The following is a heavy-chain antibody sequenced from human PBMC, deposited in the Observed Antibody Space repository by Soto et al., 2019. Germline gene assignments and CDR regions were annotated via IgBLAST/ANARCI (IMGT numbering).Heavy chain of an antibody. CDR1: GFTFSSHG. CDR2: IRSDGSK. D-gene: IGHD3-22*01. J-gene: IGHJ4*02. CDR3: ARVYDPSGLAY. Sequence: QVQLVESGGGVVQPGRSLGLSCVASGFTFSSHGMHWVRQAPGKGLEWVAGIRSDGSKNYEDSVKGRFTISRDSSKNTVYLQMDSLRGEDTALYFCARVYDPSGLAYWGQGTLVTVSS. V-gene: IGHV3-33*01.